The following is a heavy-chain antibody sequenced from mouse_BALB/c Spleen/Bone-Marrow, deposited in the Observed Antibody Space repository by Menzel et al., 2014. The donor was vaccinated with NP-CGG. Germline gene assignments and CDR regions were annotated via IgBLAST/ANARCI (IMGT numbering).Heavy chain of an antibody. CDR3: ARWVPYWEFAY. CDR1: GYTFSSYW. Sequence: VQLQQSGAELMKPGDSVKISCKATGYTFSSYWIEWVKQRPGHGLEWIGEILPGSGSTNYNEEFKGKATFTADTSSNTAYMQLSSLTSEDSAVYYCARWVPYWEFAYWGQGTLVTVSA. D-gene: IGHD4-1*01. CDR2: ILPGSGST. V-gene: IGHV1-9*01. J-gene: IGHJ3*01.